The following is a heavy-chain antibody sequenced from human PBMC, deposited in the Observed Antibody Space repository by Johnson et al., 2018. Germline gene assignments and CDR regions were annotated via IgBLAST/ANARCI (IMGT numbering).Heavy chain of an antibody. D-gene: IGHD1-26*01. J-gene: IGHJ3*02. CDR2: INHSGST. CDR3: ARLVVGATDAFDI. Sequence: QVQLQQWGAGLLKPSETLSLPCAVYGGSFSGYYWSWIRQPPGKGLEWIGEINHSGSTNYNPSLKSRVPISVDTSKNQFSLKVSSVTAADPAVYYCARLVVGATDAFDIWGQGTTVNVSS. V-gene: IGHV4-34*01. CDR1: GGSFSGYY.